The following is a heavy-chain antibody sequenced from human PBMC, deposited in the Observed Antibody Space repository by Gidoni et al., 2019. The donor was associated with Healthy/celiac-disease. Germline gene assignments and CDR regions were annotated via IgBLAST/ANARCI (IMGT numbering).Heavy chain of an antibody. D-gene: IGHD2-15*01. CDR2: IIPIFGTA. V-gene: IGHV1-69*01. CDR1: GGTFSSYA. J-gene: IGHJ6*03. CDR3: ASGDKKGGYCSGGSCYPGSYYYMDV. Sequence: QVQLVQSGAEVKKPGSSVKVSCKASGGTFSSYAISWVRQAPGQGLEWMGGIIPIFGTANYAQKFQGRVTITADESTSTAYMELSSLRSEDTAVYYCASGDKKGGYCSGGSCYPGSYYYMDVWGKGTTVTVSS.